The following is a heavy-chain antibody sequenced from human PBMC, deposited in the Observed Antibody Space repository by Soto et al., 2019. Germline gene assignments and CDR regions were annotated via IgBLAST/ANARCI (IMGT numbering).Heavy chain of an antibody. Sequence: ASVKVSCKASGYTFTSYGISWVRQAPGQGLEWMGWISAYNGNTNYAQKLQGRVTTTTDTSTSTAYMELRSLRSDDTAVYYCARGYSSSWYYYYGMDVWGQGTTVTVSS. CDR2: ISAYNGNT. CDR3: ARGYSSSWYYYYGMDV. J-gene: IGHJ6*02. D-gene: IGHD6-13*01. V-gene: IGHV1-18*04. CDR1: GYTFTSYG.